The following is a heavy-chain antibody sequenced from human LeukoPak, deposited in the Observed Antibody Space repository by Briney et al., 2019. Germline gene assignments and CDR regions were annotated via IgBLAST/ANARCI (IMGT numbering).Heavy chain of an antibody. CDR1: GFTFSSYS. J-gene: IGHJ4*02. V-gene: IGHV3-48*04. CDR3: ARVALWFGELLFDY. Sequence: GGSLRLSCAASGFTFSSYSMNWVRQAPGKGLEWVSYISSSSSTIYYADSVKGRFTISRDNAKNSLYLQMNSLRAEDTAVYYCARVALWFGELLFDYWGQGTLVTVSS. D-gene: IGHD3-10*01. CDR2: ISSSSSTI.